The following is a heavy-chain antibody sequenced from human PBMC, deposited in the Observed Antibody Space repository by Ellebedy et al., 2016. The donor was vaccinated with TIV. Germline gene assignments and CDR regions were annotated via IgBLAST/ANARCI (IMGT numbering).Heavy chain of an antibody. Sequence: GESLKISCAASGFTLSGYWMHWVRQVPGKGLVWLSRVNTDGSSTSYADSVEGRFTISRDNAKRTVYLEMNSLGAEDTGIYYCARKSVRYFDWDYWGQGVPVTVSS. J-gene: IGHJ4*02. CDR3: ARKSVRYFDWDY. D-gene: IGHD3-9*01. CDR2: VNTDGSST. CDR1: GFTLSGYW. V-gene: IGHV3-74*01.